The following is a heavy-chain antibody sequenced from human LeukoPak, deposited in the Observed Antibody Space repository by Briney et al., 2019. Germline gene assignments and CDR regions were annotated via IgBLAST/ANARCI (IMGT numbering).Heavy chain of an antibody. D-gene: IGHD3-22*01. CDR1: GFTFHSHA. CDR2: IYENGGTT. V-gene: IGHV3-23*01. CDR3: AKDLHYLYYYDSSGYYPQNDY. Sequence: GGSLRLSCVGSGFTFHSHAMSWVRQAPEKGLEFVSGIYENGGTTYYADSVKGRFTISRDNSKNTLYLQMNSLRAEDTAVYYCAKDLHYLYYYDSSGYYPQNDYWGQGTLVTVSS. J-gene: IGHJ4*02.